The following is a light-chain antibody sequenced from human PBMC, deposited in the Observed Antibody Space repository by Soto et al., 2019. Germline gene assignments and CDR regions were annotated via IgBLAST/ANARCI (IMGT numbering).Light chain of an antibody. V-gene: IGKV3-15*01. CDR3: QHYNNWVPA. Sequence: EIVMTQSPATLSVSPGESATLSCRASQSVGTTLAWYQQKTAQAPRLLIYGASTRATGIPARFSGDGSGTEFPLTISSLQSEDFAVYYCQHYNNWVPAFGGGTKVEIK. CDR1: QSVGTT. CDR2: GAS. J-gene: IGKJ4*01.